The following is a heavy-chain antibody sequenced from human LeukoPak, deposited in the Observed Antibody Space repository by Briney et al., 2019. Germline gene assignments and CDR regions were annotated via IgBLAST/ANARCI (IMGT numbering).Heavy chain of an antibody. Sequence: SETLSLTCTVSGGSINTYYWSWIRQPPRKVLQWIAYVRDNGESNYNPSLKSRVAISIDTANNQISLRLNFVTAPDTAIYYCARQPANTAAFDIWGLGTMVTVSS. CDR1: GGSINTYY. CDR3: ARQPANTAAFDI. D-gene: IGHD5-18*01. J-gene: IGHJ3*02. V-gene: IGHV4-59*08. CDR2: VRDNGES.